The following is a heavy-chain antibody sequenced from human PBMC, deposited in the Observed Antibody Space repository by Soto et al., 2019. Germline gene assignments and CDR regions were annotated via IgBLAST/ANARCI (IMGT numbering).Heavy chain of an antibody. CDR3: AKDQHYYGSGTKGPFDY. Sequence: GSLRLSCAASGFTFSSYAMSWVRQAPGKGLEWVSAISGSGGSTYYADSVKGRFTISRDNSKNTLYLQMNSLRAEDTAVYYCAKDQHYYGSGTKGPFDYWGQGTLVTVSS. J-gene: IGHJ4*02. CDR1: GFTFSSYA. V-gene: IGHV3-23*01. D-gene: IGHD3-10*01. CDR2: ISGSGGST.